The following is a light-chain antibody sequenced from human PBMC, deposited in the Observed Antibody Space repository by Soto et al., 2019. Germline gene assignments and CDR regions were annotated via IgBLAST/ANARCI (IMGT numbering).Light chain of an antibody. Sequence: EIVLTQSPGTLSLSPGERATLTCRASQSVSSSYLGWYQQKLGQAPRLLIYGASSRATGIPDRFSGSGSGTDFTLTISRLEPEDFVVYYCQQYGSSPQTFGQGTKV. CDR1: QSVSSSY. V-gene: IGKV3-20*01. CDR2: GAS. J-gene: IGKJ1*01. CDR3: QQYGSSPQT.